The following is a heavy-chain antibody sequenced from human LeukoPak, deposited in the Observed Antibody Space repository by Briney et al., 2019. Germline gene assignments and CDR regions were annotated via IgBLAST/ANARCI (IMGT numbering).Heavy chain of an antibody. V-gene: IGHV3-9*01. J-gene: IGHJ3*02. CDR2: ISWNSGII. CDR1: GGTFDDYV. Sequence: GGSLRLSCAASGGTFDDYVMHWVRHAPGKGLERVSGISWNSGIIGYADSVKGRFTISRDNAKKSLYLQMNSLRPEDTALYYCAKACQAATGSDASDIWGQGTMVTVSS. D-gene: IGHD6-13*01. CDR3: AKACQAATGSDASDI.